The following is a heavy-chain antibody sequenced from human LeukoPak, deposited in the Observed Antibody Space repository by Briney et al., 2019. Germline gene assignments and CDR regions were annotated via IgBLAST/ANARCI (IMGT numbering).Heavy chain of an antibody. V-gene: IGHV1-18*01. D-gene: IGHD2-2*01. Sequence: ASVKVSCKASGYTFTSYGISWVRQAPGQGLEWMGWISAYSGNTNYAQKLQGRVTMTTDTSTSTAYMELRSLRSDDTAVYYCARDPRKRGYCSSTSCQNWFDPWGQGTLVTVSS. CDR2: ISAYSGNT. CDR1: GYTFTSYG. J-gene: IGHJ5*02. CDR3: ARDPRKRGYCSSTSCQNWFDP.